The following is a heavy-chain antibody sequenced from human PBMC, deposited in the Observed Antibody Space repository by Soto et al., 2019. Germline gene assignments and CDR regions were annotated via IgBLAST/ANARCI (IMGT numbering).Heavy chain of an antibody. CDR1: GFTFSSYS. CDR3: ASGAATPTWSDP. D-gene: IGHD3-10*01. V-gene: IGHV3-48*01. Sequence: EVQLVESGGGLVQPGGSLRRSCAASGFTFSSYSMNWVRQAPGKRLEWVSYMSSSSSTIYYADSVKRRFTISRDNAKNSLYLQMIPLSAEDAAVHYVASGAATPTWSDPWGQGTLVTVSS. CDR2: MSSSSSTI. J-gene: IGHJ5*02.